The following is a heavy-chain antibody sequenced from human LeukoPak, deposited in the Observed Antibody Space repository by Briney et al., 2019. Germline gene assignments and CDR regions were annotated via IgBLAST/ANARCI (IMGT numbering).Heavy chain of an antibody. Sequence: GGSLRLSCAASGFTFSSYWLSWVRQAPGKGLEWVANIKQDGSEKYYVDSVKGRFTISRDNAKNSLYLQMNSLRAEDTAVYYCARVTLAVVVPAAIQAYSITGTDRHDAFDIWGQGTMVTVSS. D-gene: IGHD2-2*02. CDR1: GFTFSSYW. CDR3: ARVTLAVVVPAAIQAYSITGTDRHDAFDI. J-gene: IGHJ3*02. CDR2: IKQDGSEK. V-gene: IGHV3-7*01.